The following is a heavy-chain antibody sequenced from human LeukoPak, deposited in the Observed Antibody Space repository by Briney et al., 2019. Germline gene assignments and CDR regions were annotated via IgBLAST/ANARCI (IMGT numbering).Heavy chain of an antibody. D-gene: IGHD6-19*01. CDR1: GYTFTSYG. V-gene: IGHV1-8*03. J-gene: IGHJ6*03. CDR3: ARVMSSGWTYYYYYYYMDV. CDR2: MNPNSGNT. Sequence: ASVKVSCKASGYTFTSYGISWVRQAPGQGLEWMGWMNPNSGNTGYAQKFQGRVTITRNTSISTAYMELSSLRSEDTAVYYCARVMSSGWTYYYYYYYMDVWGKGTTVTVSS.